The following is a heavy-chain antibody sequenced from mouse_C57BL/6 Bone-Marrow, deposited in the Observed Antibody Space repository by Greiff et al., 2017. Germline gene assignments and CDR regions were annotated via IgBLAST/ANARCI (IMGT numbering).Heavy chain of an antibody. CDR1: GYTFTSYG. V-gene: IGHV1-81*01. J-gene: IGHJ1*03. CDR3: AREGDCHWYFDV. Sequence: QVQLQQSGAELARPGASVKLSCKVSGYTFTSYGISWVKQRTGQGLEWIGEIYPRSGNTYYNEKFKGKATLTADKSSSTAYMELRSLTSEDSAVYFCAREGDCHWYFDVWGTGTTVTVSS. CDR2: IYPRSGNT.